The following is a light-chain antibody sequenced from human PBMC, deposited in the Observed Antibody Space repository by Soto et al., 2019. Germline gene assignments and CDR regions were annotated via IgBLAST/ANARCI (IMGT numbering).Light chain of an antibody. CDR3: CSYSGSDTLL. V-gene: IGLV2-11*01. Sequence: QSVLTQPRSVSGSPGESVTISCTGSSSDVGSYNYVSWYQQYPGKAPKVMIYDVTERPPEVPDRFSGSKSGNTASLTISGLQAEDEAEYFCCSYSGSDTLLFGGGTKLTVL. J-gene: IGLJ3*02. CDR2: DVT. CDR1: SSDVGSYNY.